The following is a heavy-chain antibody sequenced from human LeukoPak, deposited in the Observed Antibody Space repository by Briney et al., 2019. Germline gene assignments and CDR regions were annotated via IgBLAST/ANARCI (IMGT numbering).Heavy chain of an antibody. J-gene: IGHJ4*02. Sequence: ASETLSLTCVVPGGSISAYYWNWIRQPAGKGLEWIGRLHSSGETTSNPSLMSRATMSLDTSRNHFSLNLTSVAAADTAIYYCATMFGESSDFDHWGQGTLVTVSP. CDR1: GGSISAYY. D-gene: IGHD3-10*02. V-gene: IGHV4-4*07. CDR2: LHSSGET. CDR3: ATMFGESSDFDH.